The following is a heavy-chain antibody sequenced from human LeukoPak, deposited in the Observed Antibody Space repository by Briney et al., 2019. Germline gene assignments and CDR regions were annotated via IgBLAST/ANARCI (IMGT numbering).Heavy chain of an antibody. CDR1: GGSFSGYY. V-gene: IGHV4-34*01. Sequence: SETLSLTCAVYGGSFSGYYWSWIRQPPGKGLEWIGEINHSGSTNYNPSLKSRVTISVDTSKNQFPLKLSSVTAADTAVYYCARGVYDYVWGSYQAKYYFDYWGQGTLVTVSS. CDR3: ARGVYDYVWGSYQAKYYFDY. J-gene: IGHJ4*02. CDR2: INHSGST. D-gene: IGHD3-16*02.